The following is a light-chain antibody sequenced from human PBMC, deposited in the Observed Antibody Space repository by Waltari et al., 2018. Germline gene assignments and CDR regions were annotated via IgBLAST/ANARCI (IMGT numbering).Light chain of an antibody. Sequence: DIQLTQSPSFLSASVGDRVTITCRATQGIRIYLAWYQQKPGKAPRVLIYAASTLQSGVPSRFSGSGSGTEFTLTISSLQPEDFATYYCQQLHIYPRTFGQGTKVEIK. CDR2: AAS. CDR1: QGIRIY. CDR3: QQLHIYPRT. J-gene: IGKJ1*01. V-gene: IGKV1-9*01.